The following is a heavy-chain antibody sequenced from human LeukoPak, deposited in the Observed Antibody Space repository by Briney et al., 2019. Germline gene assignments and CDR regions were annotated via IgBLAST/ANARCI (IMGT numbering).Heavy chain of an antibody. J-gene: IGHJ4*02. V-gene: IGHV3-13*01. Sequence: GGSLRLSCAASGFTFSSYGMHWVRQATGKGLEWVSAIGTAGDTFYPGSVKGRFTISRENAKSSLFLQMNSLRAEDTAVYYCVRQKKSHGNFDYWGQGTLVTVSS. CDR2: IGTAGDT. CDR1: GFTFSSYG. D-gene: IGHD1-26*01. CDR3: VRQKKSHGNFDY.